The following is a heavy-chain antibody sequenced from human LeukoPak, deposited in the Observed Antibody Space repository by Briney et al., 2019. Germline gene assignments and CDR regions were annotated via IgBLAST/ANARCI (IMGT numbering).Heavy chain of an antibody. CDR3: ARVGATHYYYYYMDV. Sequence: GASVKISCGTSGYPFNTYGISWVRQAPGQGLEWMGWIAAYNGKTDDAQNLQGRVTMTIDTSTSTSYMELRSLRSDDTAVYYCARVGATHYYYYYMDVWGKGTTVTVSS. CDR2: IAAYNGKT. J-gene: IGHJ6*03. CDR1: GYPFNTYG. V-gene: IGHV1-18*01. D-gene: IGHD1-26*01.